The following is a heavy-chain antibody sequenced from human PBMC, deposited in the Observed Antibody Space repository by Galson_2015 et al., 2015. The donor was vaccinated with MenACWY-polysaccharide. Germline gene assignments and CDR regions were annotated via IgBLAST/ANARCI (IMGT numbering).Heavy chain of an antibody. D-gene: IGHD2-2*01. J-gene: IGHJ6*02. CDR3: ARTYCSRTSCYGMDV. CDR2: ISYDGTNK. V-gene: IGHV3-30-3*01. CDR1: GFTFSTYA. Sequence: SLRLSCAASGFTFSTYAIHWVRQAPGMGLDWVAIISYDGTNKYYADSVKDRFTISRDNSKNTMYLQMNSLSAEDTAAYYCARTYCSRTSCYGMDVWGQGTTVTVSS.